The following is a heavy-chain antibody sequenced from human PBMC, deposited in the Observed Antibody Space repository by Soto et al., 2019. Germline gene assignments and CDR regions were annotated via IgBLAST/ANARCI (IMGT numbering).Heavy chain of an antibody. D-gene: IGHD6-13*01. CDR2: IYDSGST. CDR3: ARQLIY. CDR1: RGSISSSY. Sequence: SQTLSLSCTVSRGSISSSYWSWIRQPPGKGLEWIGYIYDSGSTYYNSSLKSRVTMSVDTSKNQFSLKLSSVTAADTAVYYCARQLIYWGQATLLIVS. V-gene: IGHV4-59*08. J-gene: IGHJ4*02.